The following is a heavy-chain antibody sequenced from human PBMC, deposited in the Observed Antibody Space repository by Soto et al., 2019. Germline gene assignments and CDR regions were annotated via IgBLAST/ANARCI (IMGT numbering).Heavy chain of an antibody. CDR2: ISGSGGTT. V-gene: IGHV3-23*01. Sequence: EVQLLESGGGLVQPGGSLRLSCAASGFTFTSYAMTWVRQAPGKGLEWVSVISGSGGTTNYADSVKGRFTISRDKYKNTLYLQMDSLRAEDTAIYYCAKDRSEGGWPNDAFDIWGQGTMVTVSS. CDR1: GFTFTSYA. J-gene: IGHJ3*02. D-gene: IGHD6-19*01. CDR3: AKDRSEGGWPNDAFDI.